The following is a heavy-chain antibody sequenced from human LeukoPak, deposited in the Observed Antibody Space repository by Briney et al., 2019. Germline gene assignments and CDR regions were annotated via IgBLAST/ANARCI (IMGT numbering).Heavy chain of an antibody. J-gene: IGHJ4*02. D-gene: IGHD2-2*01. V-gene: IGHV4-38-2*02. CDR2: IYHSGST. CDR1: GYSISSGFY. Sequence: SETLSLTCTVSGYSISSGFYWGWIRQPPGKGLEWVGSIYHSGSTHYNSSLKSRVTISVDTSKNQLSLKLSSVTAADTAMYYCARVKRRYQVLKPLHETPSHYFDYWGQGTLVTVSS. CDR3: ARVKRRYQVLKPLHETPSHYFDY.